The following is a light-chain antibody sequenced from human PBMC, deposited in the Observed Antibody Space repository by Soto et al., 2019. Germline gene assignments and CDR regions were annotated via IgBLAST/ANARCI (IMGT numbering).Light chain of an antibody. Sequence: ETVLTQSPGTLSLSPGERATLSCRASQSFSSSYFAWYQQKPGQAPRLLIYGASSRATGSPDRFTGSASGTDFALTISRLEPEDLAVYFCHQFASSLTFGQGTKVESK. CDR3: HQFASSLT. CDR2: GAS. J-gene: IGKJ1*01. V-gene: IGKV3-20*01. CDR1: QSFSSSY.